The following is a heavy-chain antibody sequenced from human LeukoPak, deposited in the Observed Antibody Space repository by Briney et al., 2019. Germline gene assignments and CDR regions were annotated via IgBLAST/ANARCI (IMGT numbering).Heavy chain of an antibody. CDR1: GFTFSGSA. J-gene: IGHJ4*02. CDR2: TRNKANSYTT. CDR3: ARIIDSSGHYYWDY. V-gene: IGHV3-72*01. Sequence: GGSLRLSCAASGFTFSGSAMHWVRQASGKGLEWVGRTRNKANSYTTEYAASVKGRFTISRDDSTDSLYLQMNSLKTEDTAVYYCARIIDSSGHYYWDYWGQGTLVTVSS. D-gene: IGHD3-22*01.